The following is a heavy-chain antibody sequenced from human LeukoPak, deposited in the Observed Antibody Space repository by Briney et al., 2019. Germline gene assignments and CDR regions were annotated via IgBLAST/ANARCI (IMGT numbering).Heavy chain of an antibody. J-gene: IGHJ5*02. D-gene: IGHD3-3*01. CDR1: GYTFTSYG. Sequence: GASVKVSCKASGYTFTSYGISWVRQAPGQGLEWMGWISAYNGNTNYAQKLQGRVTMTTDTSTSTAYMELRSLRSDDTAVYYCARGFYYDFWSGYYTENHPNNWFDPWGQGTLVTVSS. CDR3: ARGFYYDFWSGYYTENHPNNWFDP. CDR2: ISAYNGNT. V-gene: IGHV1-18*01.